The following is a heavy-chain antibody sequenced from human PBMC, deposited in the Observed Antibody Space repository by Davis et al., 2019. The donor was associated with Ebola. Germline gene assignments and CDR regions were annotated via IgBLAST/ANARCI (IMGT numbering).Heavy chain of an antibody. CDR2: INPNTGGT. CDR1: GYTFTEHY. J-gene: IGHJ4*02. CDR3: ARVLYNGGWYYFDY. V-gene: IGHV1-2*02. D-gene: IGHD6-19*01. Sequence: ASVKVSCKASGYTFTEHYMHWVRQAPGQGLEWMGWINPNTGGTHFAQKFQGRVTMTRDTSINTAYMELSRLRSDDTAVYYCARVLYNGGWYYFDYWGQGTLVTVSS.